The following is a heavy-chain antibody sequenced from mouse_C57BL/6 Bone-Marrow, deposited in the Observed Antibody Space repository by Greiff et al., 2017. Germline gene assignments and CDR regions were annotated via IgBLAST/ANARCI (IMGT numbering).Heavy chain of an antibody. J-gene: IGHJ2*01. CDR2: IDPEDGET. CDR1: GFNIKDYY. CDR3: TRSLIYYGTNY. V-gene: IGHV14-2*01. Sequence: EVMLVESGAELVKPGASVKLSCTASGFNIKDYYIHWVKQRTEQGLEWIGRIDPEDGETKYAPKFQDKATITAATSSNTAYLQLSSLTSEDTAVYYCTRSLIYYGTNYWGQGTTLTVSS. D-gene: IGHD1-1*01.